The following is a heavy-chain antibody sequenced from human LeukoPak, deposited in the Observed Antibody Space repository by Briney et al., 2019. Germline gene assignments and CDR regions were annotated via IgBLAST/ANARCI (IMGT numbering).Heavy chain of an antibody. D-gene: IGHD3-22*01. V-gene: IGHV3-48*03. J-gene: IGHJ2*01. CDR1: GFTFSSYE. CDR2: ISSSGSTI. Sequence: PGGSLRLSCAASGFTFSSYEMNWVRQAPGKGLEWVSYISSSGSTIYYADSVKGRFTISRDNAKNSLYLQMNSLRAEDTAVYYCARTPGGDSTGYYPWYFDLWGRGTLVTVSS. CDR3: ARTPGGDSTGYYPWYFDL.